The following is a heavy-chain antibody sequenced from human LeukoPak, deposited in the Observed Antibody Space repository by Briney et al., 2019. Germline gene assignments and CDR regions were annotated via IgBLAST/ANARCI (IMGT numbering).Heavy chain of an antibody. Sequence: GGSLRLSYAASGFTFSTYTMSWVRQAPGGGLEWVSGIGGTVPTRYYAKAVKGRFTISRDNSKNTVYLQMNNLRPEDTAVYYCAKDPQKGRFSYYVDYWGQGTLVIVSS. CDR1: GFTFSTYT. D-gene: IGHD3-10*01. V-gene: IGHV3-23*01. J-gene: IGHJ4*02. CDR2: IGGTVPTR. CDR3: AKDPQKGRFSYYVDY.